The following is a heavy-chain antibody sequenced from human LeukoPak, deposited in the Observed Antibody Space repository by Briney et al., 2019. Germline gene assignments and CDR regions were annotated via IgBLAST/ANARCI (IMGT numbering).Heavy chain of an antibody. J-gene: IGHJ4*02. CDR1: GFTFSTYW. Sequence: GGPLRLSCAASGFTFSTYWMCWVRQVPGKGLEWVANIKQDGSEKYYVDSVKGRFTISRDNAKNSLFLQMNSLRAEDTAVYYCAREVAAAVVTHFDYWGQGTLVTVSS. CDR3: AREVAAAVVTHFDY. D-gene: IGHD5-18*01. CDR2: IKQDGSEK. V-gene: IGHV3-7*04.